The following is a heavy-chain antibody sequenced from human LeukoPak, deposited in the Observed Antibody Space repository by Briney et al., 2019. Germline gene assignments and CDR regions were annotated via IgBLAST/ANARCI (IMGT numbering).Heavy chain of an antibody. J-gene: IGHJ6*03. D-gene: IGHD6-13*01. V-gene: IGHV4-59*01. CDR3: GYSSSWKYYYYYMDV. CDR2: IYYSGST. Sequence: SETLSLTCTVSGGSISNYYWSWIRQPPGKGLEWIGYIYYSGSTNYNPSLKSRVTISVDTSKNQFSLKLSSVTAADTAVYYCGYSSSWKYYYYYMDVWGQGTTVTVSS. CDR1: GGSISNYY.